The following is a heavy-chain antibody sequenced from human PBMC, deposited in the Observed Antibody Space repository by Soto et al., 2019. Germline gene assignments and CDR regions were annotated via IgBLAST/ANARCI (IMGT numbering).Heavy chain of an antibody. V-gene: IGHV3-53*01. CDR2: IYSGGST. CDR3: ATHDYGDYGLDY. CDR1: GFTVSSNY. D-gene: IGHD4-17*01. J-gene: IGHJ4*02. Sequence: EVQLVESGGGLIQPGGSLRLSCAASGFTVSSNYMSWVRQAPGKGLEWVSVIYSGGSTYYADSVKGRFTISRDNSKNTLDLQMNSLRAEDTAVYYCATHDYGDYGLDYWGQGTLVTVSS.